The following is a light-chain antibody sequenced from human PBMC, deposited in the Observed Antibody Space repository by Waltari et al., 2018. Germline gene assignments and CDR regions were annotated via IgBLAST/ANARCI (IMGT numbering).Light chain of an antibody. CDR3: QQYGSSPWT. J-gene: IGKJ1*01. CDR2: GAS. V-gene: IGKV3-20*01. Sequence: EIVLTQSPGTLSLSAGERATLSCRASQSVSSSYLAWYHQKPGQAPRVLIHGASNRATGIPDRFSGSGSGTDFTLTISRLEPEDFAVYYCQQYGSSPWTFGQGTKVEIK. CDR1: QSVSSSY.